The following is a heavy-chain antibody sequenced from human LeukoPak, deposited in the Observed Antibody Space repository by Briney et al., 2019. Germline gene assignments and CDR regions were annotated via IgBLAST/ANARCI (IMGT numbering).Heavy chain of an antibody. CDR2: ISSSGSTI. Sequence: PGGSLRLSCAASGFTFSSYEMNWVRQAPGKGLEWVSYISSSGSTIYYADAVKGQFTISKDNAKNSLYLQMNNLRAEDTAVYYCARAHPPPDYYGDYCYDYWGQGTLVTVSS. V-gene: IGHV3-48*03. D-gene: IGHD4-17*01. CDR3: ARAHPPPDYYGDYCYDY. CDR1: GFTFSSYE. J-gene: IGHJ4*02.